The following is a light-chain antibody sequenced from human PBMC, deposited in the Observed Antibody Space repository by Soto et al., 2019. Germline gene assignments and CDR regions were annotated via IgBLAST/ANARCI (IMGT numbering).Light chain of an antibody. Sequence: QSALTQPPSASGSPGQSVTISCAGTSSDGGVDNYVSWYQQRPGKAPQLIIYEVRKRPSGVPDRFSGSKSGNMASLTVSGIQAEDEGSYFCSSYAGSNRVVLGGGTKLTVL. J-gene: IGLJ2*01. CDR1: SSDGGVDNY. CDR2: EVR. V-gene: IGLV2-8*01. CDR3: SSYAGSNRVV.